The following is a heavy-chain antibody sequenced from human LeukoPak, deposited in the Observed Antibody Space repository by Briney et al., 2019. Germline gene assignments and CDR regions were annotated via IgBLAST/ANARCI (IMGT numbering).Heavy chain of an antibody. CDR2: INHSGST. V-gene: IGHV4-34*01. CDR3: ARVMTTVATRGYFDL. J-gene: IGHJ2*01. Sequence: SESLSLTCAVYGGSFSGYYWSWIRQPPGKGLEWIGEINHSGSTNYNQSLKSRVTISVDTSKNQFSLKLSSVTAADTAVYYCARVMTTVATRGYFDLWGRGTLVTVS. CDR1: GGSFSGYY. D-gene: IGHD4-23*01.